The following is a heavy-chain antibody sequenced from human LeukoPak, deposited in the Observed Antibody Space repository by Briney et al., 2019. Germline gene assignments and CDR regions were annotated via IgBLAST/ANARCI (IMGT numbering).Heavy chain of an antibody. J-gene: IGHJ4*02. CDR1: GFTFSNYA. D-gene: IGHD4-17*01. CDR3: AKTTTDYGDYRTY. CDR2: SGGGDNT. Sequence: GGSLRLSCSVFGFTFSNYAMHWVRQAPGKGLEWVSTSGGGDNTYYADSVRGRFTISRDNSNNTLYLQMTSLRAGDTAVYYCAKTTTDYGDYRTYWGLGTQVTVSS. V-gene: IGHV3-23*01.